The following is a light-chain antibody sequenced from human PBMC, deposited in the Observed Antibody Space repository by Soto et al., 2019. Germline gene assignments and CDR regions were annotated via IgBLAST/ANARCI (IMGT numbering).Light chain of an antibody. Sequence: QSALTQPASVSGSPGQSITISCTGTSSDVGGYNYVSWYQQHPGKAPKLMIYEVSSRPSGVSNRFSGSKSGNTASLTISGLQAEDEADYYCSSYTSSSTLVVFRGGTKLTVL. CDR1: SSDVGGYNY. V-gene: IGLV2-14*01. CDR3: SSYTSSSTLVV. J-gene: IGLJ2*01. CDR2: EVS.